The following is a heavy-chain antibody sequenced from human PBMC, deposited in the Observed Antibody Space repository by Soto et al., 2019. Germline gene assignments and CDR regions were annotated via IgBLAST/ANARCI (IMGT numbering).Heavy chain of an antibody. CDR3: AKAQDPYCGGDCYPEHIFDY. D-gene: IGHD2-21*02. Sequence: EVQLLESGGGLVQPGGSLRLSCAASGFTFSSYAMSWVRQAPGKGLEWVSAISGSGGSTYYADSVKGRFTISRDNSKNTLYLQMNGLRAEDSAVYYCAKAQDPYCGGDCYPEHIFDYWGQGTLVTVSS. V-gene: IGHV3-23*01. CDR1: GFTFSSYA. J-gene: IGHJ4*02. CDR2: ISGSGGST.